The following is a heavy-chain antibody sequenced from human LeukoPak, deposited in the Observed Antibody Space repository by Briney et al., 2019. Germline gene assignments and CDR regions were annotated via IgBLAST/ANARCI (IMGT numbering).Heavy chain of an antibody. V-gene: IGHV3-30*04. CDR3: ARSRRVRGVPDY. Sequence: GRSLRLSCAASGFTFSSYAMHWVRQAPGKGLEWVAVISYDGSNKYYADSVKGRFTISRDNSKNTLYLQMNSLRAEDTAVYYCARSRRVRGVPDYWGQGTLVTVSS. J-gene: IGHJ4*02. CDR1: GFTFSSYA. D-gene: IGHD3-10*01. CDR2: ISYDGSNK.